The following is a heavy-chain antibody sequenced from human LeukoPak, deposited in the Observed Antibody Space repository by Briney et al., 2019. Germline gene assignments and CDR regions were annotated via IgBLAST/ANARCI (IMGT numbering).Heavy chain of an antibody. CDR3: ATERIGSTDY. CDR1: EYTLTELS. D-gene: IGHD2-2*01. V-gene: IGHV1-24*01. J-gene: IGHJ4*02. CDR2: FDPEDGET. Sequence: ASGKVSGRVSEYTLTELSMTWVRQPPGKGLKWMGGFDPEDGETIYAQKFQGRVTMTEDTSTDTAYMELSSLRSEDTAVYYCATERIGSTDYWGQGTLVTVSS.